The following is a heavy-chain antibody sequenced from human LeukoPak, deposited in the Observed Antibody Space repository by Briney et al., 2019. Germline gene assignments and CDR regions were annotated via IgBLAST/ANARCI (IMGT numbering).Heavy chain of an antibody. CDR2: IIHSGST. CDR3: ARRLAFDI. CDR1: GGSFSSYS. J-gene: IGHJ3*02. Sequence: SETLSLTCAVYGGSFSSYSWSWLRQPPGKGLEWIGEIIHSGSTNYNPSLKSRVTISMDTSKNQFSLKLSSVTAADTAVYYCARRLAFDIWGQGTMVTVSS. V-gene: IGHV4-34*12.